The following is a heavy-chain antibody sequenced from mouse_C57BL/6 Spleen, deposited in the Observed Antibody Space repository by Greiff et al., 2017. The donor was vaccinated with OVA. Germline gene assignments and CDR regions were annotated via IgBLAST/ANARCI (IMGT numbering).Heavy chain of an antibody. Sequence: QVQLKESGAELVRPGASVTLSCKASGYTFTDYEMHWVKQTPVHGLEWIGAIDPETGGTAYNQKFKGKAILTADKSSSTAYMELRSLTSEDSAVYYCTRDYYGNLYYAMDYCGQGTSVTVSS. CDR3: TRDYYGNLYYAMDY. CDR1: GYTFTDYE. CDR2: IDPETGGT. V-gene: IGHV1-15*01. J-gene: IGHJ4*01. D-gene: IGHD2-1*01.